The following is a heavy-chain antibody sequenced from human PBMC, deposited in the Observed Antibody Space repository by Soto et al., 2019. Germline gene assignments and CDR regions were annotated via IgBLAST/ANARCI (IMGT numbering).Heavy chain of an antibody. CDR1: GGSISSYY. D-gene: IGHD4-4*01. CDR2: IYYSGSI. Sequence: PSETLSLTCTVTGGSISSYYWSWIRQPPGKGLEWIGYIYYSGSIKYNPSLKSRVTISVDMSKNQFSLKLSSVTAADTAVYYCARQRFYSNNDYWFDPWGQGTLVTVSS. V-gene: IGHV4-59*08. CDR3: ARQRFYSNNDYWFDP. J-gene: IGHJ5*02.